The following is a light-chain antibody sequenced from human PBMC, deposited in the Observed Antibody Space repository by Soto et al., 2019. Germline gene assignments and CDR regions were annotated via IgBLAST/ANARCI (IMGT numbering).Light chain of an antibody. CDR1: QTISSY. Sequence: EIALTQSPATLSLSPGERATLSCRASQTISSYLAWYQQKPGQPPRLLIYDASNRATGIPARFSGSGSWTVFTLTISSLEPEDFAIYYCQQRSNWLTFGGGTKVEIK. CDR3: QQRSNWLT. V-gene: IGKV3-11*01. J-gene: IGKJ4*02. CDR2: DAS.